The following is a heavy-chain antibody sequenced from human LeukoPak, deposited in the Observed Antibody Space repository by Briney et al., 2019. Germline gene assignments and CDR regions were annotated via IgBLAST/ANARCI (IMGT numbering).Heavy chain of an antibody. V-gene: IGHV1-2*02. D-gene: IGHD1-7*01. Sequence: GASVKVSCKASVYTFTGYYMHWVRPAPGQGLEWMGWINPNSGGTDYAQKFQGRVTMTRDTSISTAYMELSSLRSDDTAVYYCARDRPVSRLGTDFDYWGQGALVTVSS. CDR2: INPNSGGT. J-gene: IGHJ4*02. CDR3: ARDRPVSRLGTDFDY. CDR1: VYTFTGYY.